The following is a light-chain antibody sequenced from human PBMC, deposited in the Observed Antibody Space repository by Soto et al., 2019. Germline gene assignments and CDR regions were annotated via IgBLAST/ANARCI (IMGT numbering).Light chain of an antibody. Sequence: EIVMTQSPGTLSVSPGERATLSCRASQSVRSKLAWYQQKPGQAPRLLIYDASTRATGIPARFSGSGSGTAFTLTISSLQTEDFAVYYFQQYNNWPPITFGKGTRLEIK. V-gene: IGKV3D-15*01. CDR3: QQYNNWPPIT. CDR2: DAS. CDR1: QSVRSK. J-gene: IGKJ5*01.